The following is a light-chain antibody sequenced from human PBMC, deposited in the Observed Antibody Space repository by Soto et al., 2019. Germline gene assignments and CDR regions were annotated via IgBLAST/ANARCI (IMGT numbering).Light chain of an antibody. J-gene: IGKJ1*01. CDR2: GAS. CDR3: QQYNDRLWT. CDR1: QSVTYN. V-gene: IGKV3-15*01. Sequence: EIHITQSPATLSVSIGDRVTLSCRASQSVTYNLAWYQQRPGQAPRLLIYGASTRATGIPPRFSGRGSGTEFTLTITSLQSEDFAVYYCQQYNDRLWTFGQGTKVDI.